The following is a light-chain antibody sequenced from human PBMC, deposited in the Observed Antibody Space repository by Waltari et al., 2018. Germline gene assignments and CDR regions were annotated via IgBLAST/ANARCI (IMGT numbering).Light chain of an antibody. Sequence: DIVMTQSPLSLPVTPGEPASISCRSSRSLLHSNGYNYLDLYLQKPGQSPQLLIYLGSNRASGVPDRFSGSGSGTDFTLKISRVEAEDVGVYYCMQALQAPLTFGGGTKVEIK. CDR2: LGS. J-gene: IGKJ4*01. V-gene: IGKV2-28*01. CDR3: MQALQAPLT. CDR1: RSLLHSNGYNY.